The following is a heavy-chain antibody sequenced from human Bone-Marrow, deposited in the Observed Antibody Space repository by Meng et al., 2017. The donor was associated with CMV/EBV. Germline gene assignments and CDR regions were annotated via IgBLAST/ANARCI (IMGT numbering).Heavy chain of an antibody. V-gene: IGHV3-53*01. CDR1: GFTVSSNY. J-gene: IGHJ6*02. CDR2: IYSGGST. CDR3: ARDLPTYYDFWSGYYGNYYYGMDV. D-gene: IGHD3-3*01. Sequence: GESLKISCAASGFTVSSNYMSWVRQAPGKGLEWVSVIYSGGSTYYADSVKGRFTISRDNSKNTLYLQMNSLRAEDTAVYYCARDLPTYYDFWSGYYGNYYYGMDVWGQATTVTVSS.